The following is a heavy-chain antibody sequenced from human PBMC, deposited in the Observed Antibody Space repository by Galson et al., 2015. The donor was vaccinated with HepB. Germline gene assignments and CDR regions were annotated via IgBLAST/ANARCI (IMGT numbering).Heavy chain of an antibody. CDR1: GYSFTSYW. J-gene: IGHJ4*02. D-gene: IGHD6-13*01. CDR3: ARGGGVAAAGTVWDFDY. Sequence: QSGAEVKKPGESLRISCKGSGYSFTSYWISWVRQMPGKGLGWMGRIDPSDSYTNYSPSFQGHVTISADKSISTAYLQWSSLKASDTAMYYCARGGGVAAAGTVWDFDYWGQGTLVTVSS. V-gene: IGHV5-10-1*01. CDR2: IDPSDSYT.